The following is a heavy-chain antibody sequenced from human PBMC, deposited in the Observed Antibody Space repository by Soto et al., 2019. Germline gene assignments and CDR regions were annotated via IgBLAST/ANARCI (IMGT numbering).Heavy chain of an antibody. V-gene: IGHV1-24*01. CDR2: FDPEDGET. Sequence: ASVKVSCKVSGYTLTELSMRWVREAPGKGLEWMGGFDPEDGETIYAQKFQGRVTMTEDTSTDTAYMELSSLRSEDTAVYYCARGQYSSGWYSWFDPWGQGTLVTVSS. D-gene: IGHD6-19*01. CDR1: GYTLTELS. CDR3: ARGQYSSGWYSWFDP. J-gene: IGHJ5*02.